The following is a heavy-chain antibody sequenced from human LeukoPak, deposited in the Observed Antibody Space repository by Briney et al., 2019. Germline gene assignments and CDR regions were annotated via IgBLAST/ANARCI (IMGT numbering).Heavy chain of an antibody. J-gene: IGHJ4*02. Sequence: ASVKVSCKASGYTFTGYYMHWVRQAPGQGLEWMGWINPNSGGTNYAQKFQGRVTMTRDTSISTAYMELSRLRSDDTAVYYCAKAPLWFGGTPVYYFDYWGQGTLVTVSS. CDR2: INPNSGGT. CDR1: GYTFTGYY. V-gene: IGHV1-2*02. CDR3: AKAPLWFGGTPVYYFDY. D-gene: IGHD3-10*01.